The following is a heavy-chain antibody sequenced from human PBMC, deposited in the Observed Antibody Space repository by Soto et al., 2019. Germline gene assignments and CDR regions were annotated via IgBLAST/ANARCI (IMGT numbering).Heavy chain of an antibody. J-gene: IGHJ2*01. CDR2: ISYDGIND. Sequence: QVQLVESGGGVVQPGRSLRLSCAASGFTFNSYAMHWVRQAPGKGLEWVAVISYDGINDYYADSVKGRFTVSRDNSKNTLYLQMTSLRAEDTSVYYCARTYYDFWSGYFRNWHFDLWGRGTLVTVSS. D-gene: IGHD3-3*01. CDR1: GFTFNSYA. CDR3: ARTYYDFWSGYFRNWHFDL. V-gene: IGHV3-30*04.